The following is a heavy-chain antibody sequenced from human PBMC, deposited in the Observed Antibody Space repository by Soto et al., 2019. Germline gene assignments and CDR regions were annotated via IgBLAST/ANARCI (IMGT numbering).Heavy chain of an antibody. D-gene: IGHD2-15*01. CDR1: GGTFSSYA. V-gene: IGHV1-69*01. J-gene: IGHJ4*02. CDR2: IIPIFGTA. CDR3: ASNRYCSGGRCFFLDY. Sequence: QVQLVQSGAEVKKPGSSVKVSCKASGGTFSSYAISWVRQAPGQGLEWMGGIIPIFGTANYAQKFQGRVTITADESTSTAYMELSRLRSEDTAVYYCASNRYCSGGRCFFLDYWGQGTLVTVSS.